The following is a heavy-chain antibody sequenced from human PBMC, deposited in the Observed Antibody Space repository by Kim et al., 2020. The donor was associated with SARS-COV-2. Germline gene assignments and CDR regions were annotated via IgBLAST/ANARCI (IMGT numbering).Heavy chain of an antibody. CDR3: ARHLRDSGWFNWFDP. V-gene: IGHV4-39*01. Sequence: PSLKSRVTISVDTSKNQFSLKLSSVTAADTAVYYCARHLRDSGWFNWFDPWGQGTLVTVSS. J-gene: IGHJ5*02. D-gene: IGHD6-19*01.